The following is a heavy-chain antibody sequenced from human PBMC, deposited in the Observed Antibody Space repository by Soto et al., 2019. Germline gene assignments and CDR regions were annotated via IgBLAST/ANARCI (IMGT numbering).Heavy chain of an antibody. CDR1: GYTFTSYY. J-gene: IGHJ4*02. V-gene: IGHV1-46*01. Sequence: QVQLVQSGAEVKKPGASVKVSCKASGYTFTSYYMHWVRQAPGQGLEWMGIINPSGGSTSYAQKFQGRVTMTRDTSTSTVYMELSSPRSEDTAVYYCARVGYRVVTASPHFDYWGQGTLVTVSS. D-gene: IGHD2-21*02. CDR2: INPSGGST. CDR3: ARVGYRVVTASPHFDY.